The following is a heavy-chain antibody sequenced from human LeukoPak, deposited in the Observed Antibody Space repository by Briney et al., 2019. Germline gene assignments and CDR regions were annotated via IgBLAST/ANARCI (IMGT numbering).Heavy chain of an antibody. V-gene: IGHV3-48*03. CDR3: ARDCSGGRCYSGTRDY. CDR1: GFTFSSYE. J-gene: IGHJ4*02. Sequence: GGSLRLSCAASGFTFSSYEMNWVRRAPGKGLEWVSYISSSGSTIYYADSVKGRFTISRDNAKNSLYLQMNSLRAEDTAVYYCARDCSGGRCYSGTRDYWGQGTLVTVSS. D-gene: IGHD2-15*01. CDR2: ISSSGSTI.